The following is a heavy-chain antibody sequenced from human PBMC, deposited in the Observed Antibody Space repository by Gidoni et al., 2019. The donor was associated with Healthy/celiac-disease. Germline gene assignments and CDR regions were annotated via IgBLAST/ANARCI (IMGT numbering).Heavy chain of an antibody. CDR3: AREWTGDILTGPWYFDY. D-gene: IGHD3-9*01. J-gene: IGHJ4*02. Sequence: QVQLVQSGAEVKKPGASVKVSCKASGYTFTSSGISWVRQAPGQGLEWMGWISAYNGNTNYAQKLQGRVTMTTDTSTSTAYMELRSLRSDDTAVYYCAREWTGDILTGPWYFDYWGQGTLVTVSS. CDR1: GYTFTSSG. V-gene: IGHV1-18*01. CDR2: ISAYNGNT.